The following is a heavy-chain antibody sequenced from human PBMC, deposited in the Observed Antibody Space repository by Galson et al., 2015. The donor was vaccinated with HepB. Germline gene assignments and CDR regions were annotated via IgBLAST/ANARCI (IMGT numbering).Heavy chain of an antibody. V-gene: IGHV3-66*01. Sequence: SLRLSCAASGFTVSSNYMSWVRQAPGKGLEWVSVIYSGGSTYYADSVKGRFTISRDNSKNTLYLQMNSLRAEDTAVYYCARLDYYDSSGYDHGGDAFDIWGQGTMVTVSS. CDR1: GFTVSSNY. CDR3: ARLDYYDSSGYDHGGDAFDI. D-gene: IGHD3-22*01. CDR2: IYSGGST. J-gene: IGHJ3*02.